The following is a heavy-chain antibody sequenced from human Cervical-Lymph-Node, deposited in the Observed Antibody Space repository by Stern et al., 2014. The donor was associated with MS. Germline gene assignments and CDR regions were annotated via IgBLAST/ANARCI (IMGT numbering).Heavy chain of an antibody. J-gene: IGHJ3*02. CDR3: ASPPQIRRGDYMAGSFHI. CDR1: GGSISTNSYY. Sequence: QLQLQESGPGLVKPSETLSLTCSVSGGSISTNSYYWGWIRQSPGKGLEWIGSIYYGGSAHYNPSLRSRVSISVDTSKHNFSLTLASVTAADTAVYYCASPPQIRRGDYMAGSFHIWGQGTMVTVSS. CDR2: IYYGGSA. V-gene: IGHV4-39*02. D-gene: IGHD4-17*01.